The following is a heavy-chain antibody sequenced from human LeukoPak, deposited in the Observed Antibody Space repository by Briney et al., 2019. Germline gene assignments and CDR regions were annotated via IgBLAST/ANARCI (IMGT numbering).Heavy chain of an antibody. CDR3: ARSSSIARGNWFDP. Sequence: VASVKVSCKASGYTFTGYYMHWVRQAPGQGLEWMGWINPINGDTKYAEKFQGRVTMTRDTSITTAYMELSRLTSDDTAVYYCARSSSIARGNWFDPWGQGTLVTVSS. J-gene: IGHJ5*02. V-gene: IGHV1-2*02. CDR1: GYTFTGYY. D-gene: IGHD2-2*01. CDR2: INPINGDT.